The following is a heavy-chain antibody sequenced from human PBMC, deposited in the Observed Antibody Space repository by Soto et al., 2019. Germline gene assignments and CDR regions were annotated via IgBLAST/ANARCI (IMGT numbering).Heavy chain of an antibody. Sequence: GESLKISCSTSGYNFRTFWIGWLRQMPGKGLEWMGFIYPDDSETKYSPSFEGQVTMSSDSYRSIAYLQWSSLQASDTAIYYCARGRRHGAEGQFACWGQGTVVTVSS. V-gene: IGHV5-51*01. J-gene: IGHJ1*01. CDR1: GYNFRTFW. CDR3: ARGRRHGAEGQFAC. CDR2: IYPDDSET.